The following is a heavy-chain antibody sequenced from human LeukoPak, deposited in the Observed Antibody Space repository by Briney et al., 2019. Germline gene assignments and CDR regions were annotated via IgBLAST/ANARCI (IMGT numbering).Heavy chain of an antibody. D-gene: IGHD6-19*01. J-gene: IGHJ4*02. CDR1: GFTLSSYA. CDR3: AKDLPGYSSGWYADY. V-gene: IGHV3-23*01. CDR2: ISGSGGST. Sequence: PGGSLRLSCAASGFTLSSYAMSWVRQAPGKGLEWVSAISGSGGSTYYADSVKGRFTISRDNSKNTLYLQMNSLRAEDTAVYYCAKDLPGYSSGWYADYWGQGTLVTVSS.